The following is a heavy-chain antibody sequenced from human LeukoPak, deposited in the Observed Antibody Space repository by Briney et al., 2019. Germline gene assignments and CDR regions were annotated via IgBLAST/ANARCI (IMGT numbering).Heavy chain of an antibody. Sequence: GASVKVSCKASGYTFTSYGISWVRQAPGQGLEWMGWISAYNGNTNYAQKLQGRVTMTTDTSTSTAYMELRSLRSEDTAVYYCARGYCSSTSCYADWFDPWGQGTLVTVCS. CDR3: ARGYCSSTSCYADWFDP. CDR2: ISAYNGNT. J-gene: IGHJ5*02. V-gene: IGHV1-18*01. CDR1: GYTFTSYG. D-gene: IGHD2-2*01.